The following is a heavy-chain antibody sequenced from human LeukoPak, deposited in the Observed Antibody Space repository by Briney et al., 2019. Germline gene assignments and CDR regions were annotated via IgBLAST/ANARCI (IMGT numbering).Heavy chain of an antibody. J-gene: IGHJ4*02. CDR3: ARVHQLLSYYFDY. D-gene: IGHD2-2*01. CDR2: IYYSGST. CDR1: GGSISSGDYY. V-gene: IGHV4-30-4*08. Sequence: SETLSLTCPVSGGSISSGDYYWSWIRQPPGKGLEWIGYIYYSGSTYYNPSLKSRVTISVDTSKNQFSLKLSSVTAADTAVYYCARVHQLLSYYFDYWGQGTLVTVSS.